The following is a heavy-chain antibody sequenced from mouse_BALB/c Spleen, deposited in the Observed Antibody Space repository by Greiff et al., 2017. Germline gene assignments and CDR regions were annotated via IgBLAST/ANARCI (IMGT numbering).Heavy chain of an antibody. CDR1: GYSITSDYA. J-gene: IGHJ2*01. V-gene: IGHV3-2*02. Sequence: EVQLVESGPGLVKPSQSLSLTCTVTGYSITSDYAWNWIRQFPGNKLEWMGYISYSGSTSYNPSLKSRISITRDTSKNQFFLQLNSVTTEDTATYYCARWGSYYYGRGNYWGQGTTLTVSS. CDR2: ISYSGST. D-gene: IGHD1-1*01. CDR3: ARWGSYYYGRGNY.